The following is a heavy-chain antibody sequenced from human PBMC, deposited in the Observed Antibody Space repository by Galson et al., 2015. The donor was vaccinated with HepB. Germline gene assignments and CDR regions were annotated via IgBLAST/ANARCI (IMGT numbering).Heavy chain of an antibody. CDR1: GFTFINYA. V-gene: IGHV3-23*01. CDR3: ATRDYDSYGPLGWFDP. D-gene: IGHD3-22*01. J-gene: IGHJ5*02. CDR2: ISGRGVGT. Sequence: SLRLSCAASGFTFINYAMSWVRQAPGKGLEWVSSISGRGVGTTYYADSVKGRFTISRDNSKKTLYLQMNSLRVEDTAVYCCATRDYDSYGPLGWFDPWGQGTQVTVAS.